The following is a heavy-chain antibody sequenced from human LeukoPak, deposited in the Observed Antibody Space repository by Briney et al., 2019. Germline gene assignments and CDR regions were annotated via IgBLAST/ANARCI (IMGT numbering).Heavy chain of an antibody. D-gene: IGHD3-10*01. V-gene: IGHV3-23*01. J-gene: IGHJ4*02. Sequence: RGSLRLSCAASGFTFSSYSMNWVRQAPGKGLEWVSAISGSGGSTYYADSVKGRFTISRDNSKNTLYLQMNSLRAEDTAVYYCAKDKLGEPPMDYWGQGTLVTVSS. CDR1: GFTFSSYS. CDR2: ISGSGGST. CDR3: AKDKLGEPPMDY.